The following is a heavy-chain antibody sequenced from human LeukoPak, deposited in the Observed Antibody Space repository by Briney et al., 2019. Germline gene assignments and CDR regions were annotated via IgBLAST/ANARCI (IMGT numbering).Heavy chain of an antibody. CDR2: ISNDGGGT. D-gene: IGHD3-22*01. J-gene: IGHJ5*02. Sequence: GGSLRLSCAASGFIFNNYGLIWVRQAPGKGLEWVSAISNDGGGTQYADFVEGRFTISRDNSKNTLFLQMSSLRAEDTALYYCAKGSSGYSADLWGQGTLVIVSS. V-gene: IGHV3-23*01. CDR1: GFIFNNYG. CDR3: AKGSSGYSADL.